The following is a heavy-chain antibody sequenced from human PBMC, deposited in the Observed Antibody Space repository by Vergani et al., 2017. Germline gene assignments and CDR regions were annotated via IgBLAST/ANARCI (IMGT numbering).Heavy chain of an antibody. CDR2: LIPIFGTA. Sequence: QVQLVQSGAEVKKPGSSLNVSSNSSLGPFSSYAIRWVRQAPGQALSCIGGLIPIFGTANYAQKFQGRVTITADEATSTAYMELSSLRYEDTAVYYCASSQLDWDAFDIWGQGTMVTVSS. CDR3: ASSQLDWDAFDI. CDR1: LGPFSSYA. J-gene: IGHJ3*02. D-gene: IGHD3-9*01. V-gene: IGHV1-69*01.